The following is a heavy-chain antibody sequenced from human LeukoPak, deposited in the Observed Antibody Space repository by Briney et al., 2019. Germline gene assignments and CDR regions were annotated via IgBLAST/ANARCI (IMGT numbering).Heavy chain of an antibody. CDR3: ARSLRVAGSLDAFDI. Sequence: ASVKVSCKASGYTFTGYYMHWVRQAPGQGLEWMGWINPNCGGTNYAQKFQGRVTMTRDTSISTAYMELSRLRSDDTAVYYCARSLRVAGSLDAFDIWGQGTMVTVSS. CDR2: INPNCGGT. V-gene: IGHV1-2*02. CDR1: GYTFTGYY. J-gene: IGHJ3*02. D-gene: IGHD6-19*01.